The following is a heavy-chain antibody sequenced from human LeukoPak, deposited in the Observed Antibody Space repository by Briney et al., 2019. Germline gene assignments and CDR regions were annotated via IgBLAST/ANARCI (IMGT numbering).Heavy chain of an antibody. V-gene: IGHV3-21*01. CDR2: ISSSSSYI. CDR3: ARELRYFDWPNDAFDI. D-gene: IGHD3-9*01. J-gene: IGHJ3*02. Sequence: NPGGSLRLSCAASGFTFSSYSMNWVRQAPGKGLEWVSSISSSSSYIYYADSVKGRFTISRDNAKNSLYLQMNSLRAEDTAVYYCARELRYFDWPNDAFDIWGQGTMVTVSS. CDR1: GFTFSSYS.